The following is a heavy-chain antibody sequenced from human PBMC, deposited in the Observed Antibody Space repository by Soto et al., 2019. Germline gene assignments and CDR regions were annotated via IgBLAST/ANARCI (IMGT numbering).Heavy chain of an antibody. D-gene: IGHD3-3*01. CDR3: ARVGYDFWSGYLYYYMDV. CDR1: GFTVSSNY. CDR2: IYSGGST. V-gene: IGHV3-66*01. Sequence: GGSLRLSCAASGFTVSSNYMSWVRQAPGKGLEWVSVIYSGGSTYYADSVKGRFTISRDNSKNTLYLQMNSLRAEDTAVYYCARVGYDFWSGYLYYYMDVWGKGTTVTVSS. J-gene: IGHJ6*03.